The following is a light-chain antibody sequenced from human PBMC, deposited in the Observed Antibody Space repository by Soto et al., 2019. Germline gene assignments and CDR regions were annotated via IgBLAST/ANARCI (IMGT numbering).Light chain of an antibody. Sequence: AIQMTQSPSSLSASVGDRVTITCRASQGIRFDLAWYQQKPGRAPELLIYAASTLQSGVPSRFSGSGSATDFTLTISSLXPEDFATYFCLQDYNYPPTFGQGTKLEIK. CDR2: AAS. V-gene: IGKV1-6*01. J-gene: IGKJ2*01. CDR3: LQDYNYPPT. CDR1: QGIRFD.